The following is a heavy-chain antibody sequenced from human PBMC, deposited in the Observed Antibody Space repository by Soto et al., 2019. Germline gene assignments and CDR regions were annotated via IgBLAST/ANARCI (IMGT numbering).Heavy chain of an antibody. D-gene: IGHD4-17*01. J-gene: IGHJ5*02. CDR3: ASSPYFGATVTPTKIGWFDP. V-gene: IGHV1-69*06. CDR2: IIPIFGTV. CDR1: GGTFSSYA. Sequence: QVQLVQSGAEVKKPGSSVKVSCKASGGTFSSYAISWVRQAPGQGLEWMGGIIPIFGTVNYAKKFQGRVTITADKFTSTAYMEKSSLRSEDTDVYYCASSPYFGATVTPTKIGWFDPWGQGTLVTVSS.